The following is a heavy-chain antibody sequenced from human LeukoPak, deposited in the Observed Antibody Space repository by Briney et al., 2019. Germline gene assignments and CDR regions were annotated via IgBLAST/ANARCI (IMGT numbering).Heavy chain of an antibody. CDR1: GFTFSSYG. CDR2: IWYDGSNK. V-gene: IGHV3-33*01. Sequence: PGRSLRLSCAASGFTFSSYGMHWVRQAPGKGLEWVAVIWYDGSNKYYADSVKGRFTISRDNSKNTLYLQMNSLRAGDTAVYYCARERGVRYCSSTSCRTTYNWFDPWGQGTLVTVSS. J-gene: IGHJ5*02. CDR3: ARERGVRYCSSTSCRTTYNWFDP. D-gene: IGHD2-2*01.